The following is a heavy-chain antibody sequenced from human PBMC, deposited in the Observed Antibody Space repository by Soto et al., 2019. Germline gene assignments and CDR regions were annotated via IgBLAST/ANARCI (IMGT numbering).Heavy chain of an antibody. Sequence: PSETLSLTCTVSGGSISSYYWSWIRQPPGKGLEWIGYIYYSGSTNYDPSLKSRVTISVDTSKNQFSLKLSSVTAADTAVYYCAWIYNYYGSGSYGNYYYYYYMDVWGKGTTVTVSS. J-gene: IGHJ6*03. CDR1: GGSISSYY. CDR2: IYYSGST. D-gene: IGHD3-10*01. V-gene: IGHV4-59*08. CDR3: AWIYNYYGSGSYGNYYYYYYMDV.